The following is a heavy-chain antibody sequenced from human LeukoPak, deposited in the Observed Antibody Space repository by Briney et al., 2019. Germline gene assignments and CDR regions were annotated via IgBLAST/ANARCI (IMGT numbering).Heavy chain of an antibody. J-gene: IGHJ6*03. Sequence: SETLSLTCAVYGGSFSGYYWSWIRQPPGKGLEWIGESKHSGGTNYNPSLKSRVTISVDTSKNQFSLKLSSVTAADTAVYYCARDRFHCSSTSCYTLPYMDVWGKGTTVTVSS. V-gene: IGHV4-34*01. CDR1: GGSFSGYY. CDR3: ARDRFHCSSTSCYTLPYMDV. D-gene: IGHD2-2*02. CDR2: SKHSGGT.